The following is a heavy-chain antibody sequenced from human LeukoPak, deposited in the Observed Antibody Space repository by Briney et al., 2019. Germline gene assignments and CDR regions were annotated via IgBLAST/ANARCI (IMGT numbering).Heavy chain of an antibody. CDR1: GFTFSAHA. CDR2: IGTGGDT. J-gene: IGHJ4*02. CDR3: ARQMTPHGNFDY. D-gene: IGHD1-26*01. V-gene: IGHV3-13*01. Sequence: GGSLRLSCAASGFTFSAHAMHWVRQPTGKGLEWVSAIGTGGDTFYSGSVKGRFTISRENVKDSLYLQMNSLRAEDTAVYYCARQMTPHGNFDYWGQGTLVTVSS.